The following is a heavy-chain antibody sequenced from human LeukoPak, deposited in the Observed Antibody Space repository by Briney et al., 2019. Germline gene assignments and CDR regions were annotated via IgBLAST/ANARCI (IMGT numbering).Heavy chain of an antibody. CDR1: GFTFSSYS. D-gene: IGHD2-15*01. CDR3: AREYCSGGSCYLADY. CDR2: ISSSSGYI. V-gene: IGHV3-21*01. J-gene: IGHJ4*02. Sequence: GGSLRLSCAASGFTFSSYSMNWVRQAPGKGLEWVSSISSSSGYIYYADSVKGRFTISRDNAKNSLYLQMNSLRAEDAAVYYCAREYCSGGSCYLADYWGQGTLVTVSS.